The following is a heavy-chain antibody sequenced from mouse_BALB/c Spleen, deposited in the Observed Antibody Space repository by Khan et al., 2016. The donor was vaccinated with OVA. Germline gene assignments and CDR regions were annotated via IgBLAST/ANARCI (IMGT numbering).Heavy chain of an antibody. CDR3: ARGNYYGYAMDY. J-gene: IGHJ4*01. CDR1: GYSITSNYA. V-gene: IGHV3-2*02. CDR2: ISYSGTT. D-gene: IGHD1-1*01. Sequence: EVQLQESGPGLVKPSQSLSLTCTVTGYSITSNYAWNWIRQFPGNKLEWMGYISYSGTTSYNPSLKSRISITRATSKNQFFLQLNSVTTEDTAKYYCARGNYYGYAMDYWGQGTSVTVSS.